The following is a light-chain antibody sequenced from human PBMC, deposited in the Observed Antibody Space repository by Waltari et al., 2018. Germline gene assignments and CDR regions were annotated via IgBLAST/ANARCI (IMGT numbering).Light chain of an antibody. CDR1: QSISNW. CDR3: QQRSNWPYT. J-gene: IGKJ2*01. Sequence: DIQMTQAPSTLSASVGDRVTITCRASQSISNWLAWYQQKPGKAPKLLVYTASSLESGVPSRFSGSGSATDFTLTISSLEPEDFAVYYCQQRSNWPYTFGQGTKLEIK. V-gene: IGKV1-5*03. CDR2: TAS.